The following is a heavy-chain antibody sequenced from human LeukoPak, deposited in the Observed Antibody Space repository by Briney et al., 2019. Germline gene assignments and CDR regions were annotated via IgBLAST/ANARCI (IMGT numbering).Heavy chain of an antibody. CDR1: GGSISSGGYY. J-gene: IGHJ6*02. V-gene: IGHV4-31*03. Sequence: PSETLSLTCTVSGGSISSGGYYWSWIRQHPGKGLEWIGYIYYSGSTYYNPSLKSRVTISVDTSKNQFSLKLSSVTAADTAVYYCARGRRLRYFDRYGMDVWGQGTTVTVSS. CDR2: IYYSGST. CDR3: ARGRRLRYFDRYGMDV. D-gene: IGHD3-9*01.